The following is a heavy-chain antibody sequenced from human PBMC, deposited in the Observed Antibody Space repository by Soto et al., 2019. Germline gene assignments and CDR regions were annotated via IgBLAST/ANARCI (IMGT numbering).Heavy chain of an antibody. J-gene: IGHJ4*02. CDR1: GGTFSSYA. D-gene: IGHD5-12*01. CDR3: VRVVAIPGYPDN. Sequence: QVQLVQSGAEVRQPASSVKVSCTTSGGTFSSYAISWVRQAPGQGLEWMGGIVPIDDTSTYAQQFQGRVTITADESTSTAYMELSSLRSDDTAIYYCVRVVAIPGYPDNWGQGTLVTVSS. V-gene: IGHV1-69*12. CDR2: IVPIDDTS.